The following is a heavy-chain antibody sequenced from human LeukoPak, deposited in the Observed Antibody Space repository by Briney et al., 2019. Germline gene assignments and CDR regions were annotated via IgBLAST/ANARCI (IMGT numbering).Heavy chain of an antibody. D-gene: IGHD3-3*01. CDR2: INPNSGGT. V-gene: IGHV1-2*02. CDR1: GYTFTSYY. J-gene: IGHJ4*02. CDR3: AVKLRFLEWGYNQRFDD. Sequence: ASVKVSCKASGYTFTSYYMHWVRQAPGQGLEWMGWINPNSGGTNYAQKFQGRVTMTRDTSISTAYMELSRLRSDDTAVYYCAVKLRFLEWGYNQRFDDGGQGTLVTVSS.